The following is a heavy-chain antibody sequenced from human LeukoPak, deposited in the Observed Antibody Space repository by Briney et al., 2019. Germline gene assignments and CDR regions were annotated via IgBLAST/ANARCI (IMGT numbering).Heavy chain of an antibody. CDR1: GFTLSSYW. J-gene: IGHJ4*02. Sequence: GGSLRLSCAASGFTLSSYWMNWVRQAPGKGLEWVANIKQDGTEKLYVDSVKGRFTISRDNAKNSLYLQMNSLRAEDTAVYYCARGKRGYSYGYFDYWGQGTLVTVSS. D-gene: IGHD5-18*01. CDR2: IKQDGTEK. CDR3: ARGKRGYSYGYFDY. V-gene: IGHV3-7*01.